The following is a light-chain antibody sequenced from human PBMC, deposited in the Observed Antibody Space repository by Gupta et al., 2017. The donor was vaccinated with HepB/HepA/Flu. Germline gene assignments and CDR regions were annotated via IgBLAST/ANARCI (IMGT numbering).Light chain of an antibody. CDR1: QDISRW. CDR2: GAS. J-gene: IGKJ5*01. V-gene: IGKV1-12*01. Sequence: DIRLTQSPSSVSASVGHRVTITCRASQDISRWVAWYQQKPGKAPKLLMYGASTLQNGVPTGFSGSGSGVDFSLTISSLQPDDVATYYCQQAHSFPVTFGQGTRIEIK. CDR3: QQAHSFPVT.